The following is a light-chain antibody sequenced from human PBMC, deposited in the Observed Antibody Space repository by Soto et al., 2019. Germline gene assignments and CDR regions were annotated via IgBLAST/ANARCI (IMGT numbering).Light chain of an antibody. V-gene: IGKV3-15*01. CDR2: RAS. CDR3: QHYHTLGT. J-gene: IGKJ1*01. CDR1: QGIFYN. Sequence: IVLTQSPATLSVSPGERATISCRASQGIFYNLAWFQQRHGHAPRLLIYRASTRASNIPARFSGSGSGTEFPLTISSLQYEYFALYYCQHYHTLGTFGQGTRVEIK.